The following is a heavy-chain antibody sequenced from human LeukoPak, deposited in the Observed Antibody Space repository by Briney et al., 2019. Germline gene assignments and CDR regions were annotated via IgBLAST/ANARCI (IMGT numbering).Heavy chain of an antibody. CDR1: GGSISSYY. Sequence: SETLSLTCTVSGGSISSYYWSWIRQPPGKGLEWIAYISDIGSINYNPSLKSRVTISLETSKNQFSLKLSSVTAADTAVYYCARAPTYYYGSGSYLEWSVFDYWGQGTLVTVSS. V-gene: IGHV4-59*08. CDR3: ARAPTYYYGSGSYLEWSVFDY. D-gene: IGHD3-10*01. CDR2: ISDIGSI. J-gene: IGHJ4*02.